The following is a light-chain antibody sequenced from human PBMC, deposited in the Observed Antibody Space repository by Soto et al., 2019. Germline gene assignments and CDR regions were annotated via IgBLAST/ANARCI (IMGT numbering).Light chain of an antibody. CDR1: QSISNW. Sequence: DIRMTHSPSTLSASVGDRVTTTCRASQSISNWLAWYQQKPGKAPKLLIYDASSLEGGVPSRFSGSAFGTEFTLTISSLQPDDFATYYCQHYETYPITFGQGTRLEIK. V-gene: IGKV1-5*01. J-gene: IGKJ5*01. CDR3: QHYETYPIT. CDR2: DAS.